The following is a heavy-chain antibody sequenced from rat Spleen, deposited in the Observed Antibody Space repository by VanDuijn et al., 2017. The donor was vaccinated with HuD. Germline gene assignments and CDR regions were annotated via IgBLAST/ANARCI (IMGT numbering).Heavy chain of an antibody. CDR2: ISYDGRST. V-gene: IGHV5-7*01. J-gene: IGHJ3*01. D-gene: IGHD1-1*01. CDR1: GFIFSDYN. Sequence: EVQLEESGGDSVQPGRSLKLSCAASGFIFSDYNMAWVRQAPKKGLEWVATISYDGRSTYYRDSVKGRFTISRDNAKSTLYLQMDRLGSEDTASYYCARPWFVTTVLGFAYWGQGTLVTISS. CDR3: ARPWFVTTVLGFAY.